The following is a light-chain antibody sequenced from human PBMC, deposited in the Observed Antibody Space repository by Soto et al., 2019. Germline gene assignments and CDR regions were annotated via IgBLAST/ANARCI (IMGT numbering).Light chain of an antibody. CDR2: GAS. J-gene: IGKJ4*01. CDR3: QQYGKSPLT. V-gene: IGKV3-20*01. CDR1: QSGSGTY. Sequence: PGERATLSCRASQSGSGTYLAWYQQKPGQAPRLLISGASRRATGIPDRFSGSGSGTDFTLTISSLEPEDFAVYYCQQYGKSPLTFGGG.